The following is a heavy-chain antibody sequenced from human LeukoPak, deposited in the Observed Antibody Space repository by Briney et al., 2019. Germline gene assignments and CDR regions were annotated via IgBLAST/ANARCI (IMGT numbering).Heavy chain of an antibody. Sequence: GGSLRLSCVASGISFSSYWMAWVRQAPGKGLEWVANIKYDGTHKFYADSVKGRFTISRDNAKNSLFLEMNSLRADDTAVYFCASSHDSSGNDWGQGTLVTVPS. CDR1: GISFSSYW. D-gene: IGHD3-22*01. CDR2: IKYDGTHK. V-gene: IGHV3-7*01. J-gene: IGHJ4*02. CDR3: ASSHDSSGND.